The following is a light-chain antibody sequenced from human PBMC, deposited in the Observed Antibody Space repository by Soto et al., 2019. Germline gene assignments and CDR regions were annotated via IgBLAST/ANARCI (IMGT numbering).Light chain of an antibody. CDR2: GTS. CDR3: LQDHIYPWT. V-gene: IGKV1-6*01. Sequence: IQMTQSPSTLSGSVGDRVTIPCRASQTISSWLAWYQQKPGQAPKLLIFGTSVLHSGVPSRFSGTGSGTDFTLTISSLQPEDFATYYCLQDHIYPWTFGQGTKVDIK. CDR1: QTISSW. J-gene: IGKJ1*01.